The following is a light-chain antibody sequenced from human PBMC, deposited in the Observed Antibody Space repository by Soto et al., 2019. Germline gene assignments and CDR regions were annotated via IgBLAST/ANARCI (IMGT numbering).Light chain of an antibody. V-gene: IGKV2-28*01. J-gene: IGKJ1*01. CDR3: MQALQTQWT. CDR1: QSVLHSNGYNY. Sequence: DIVMTQSPLSLPVTPGEPACISCGSIQSVLHSNGYNYLDWYLQKPGQSPQLLIYLGSNRASGVPDRFSGSGSGTDFTLKISRVEAEDVGVYYCMQALQTQWTFGQGTKVDIK. CDR2: LGS.